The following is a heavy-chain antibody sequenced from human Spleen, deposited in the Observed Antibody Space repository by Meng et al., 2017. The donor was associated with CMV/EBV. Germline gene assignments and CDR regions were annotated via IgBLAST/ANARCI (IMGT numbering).Heavy chain of an antibody. J-gene: IGHJ4*02. D-gene: IGHD4-11*01. CDR2: VFPSGAT. CDR3: ARGGGYSNPLGF. V-gene: IGHV4-61*08. CDR1: GDSVNSGAYY. Sequence: SETLSLTCTVSGDSVNSGAYYWTWIRQPPGKGLEWIGYVFPSGATNYNPSLKSRLTISVDTLKNQFSLRMTSVTAADTAVYYCARGGGYSNPLGFWGQGTLVTVSS.